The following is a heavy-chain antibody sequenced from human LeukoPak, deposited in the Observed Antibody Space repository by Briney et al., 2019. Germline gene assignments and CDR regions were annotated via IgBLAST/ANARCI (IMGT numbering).Heavy chain of an antibody. Sequence: ASVKVSCKASGYTFTGYYIHWVRQAPGQGLEWMGWINPNSGGTNYAQKFQGRVTMTRDTSISTAYMELSRLRSDDTAVYYCAREGVIVATIGVGDTFDIWGQGTMVTVSS. J-gene: IGHJ3*02. D-gene: IGHD5-12*01. CDR3: AREGVIVATIGVGDTFDI. CDR2: INPNSGGT. CDR1: GYTFTGYY. V-gene: IGHV1-2*02.